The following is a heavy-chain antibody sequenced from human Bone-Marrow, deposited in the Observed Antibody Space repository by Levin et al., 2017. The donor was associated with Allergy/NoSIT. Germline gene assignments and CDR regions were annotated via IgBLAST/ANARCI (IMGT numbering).Heavy chain of an antibody. J-gene: IGHJ4*02. V-gene: IGHV3-48*01. CDR2: ISSSGGTI. CDR1: GFTFSDYA. D-gene: IGHD5-18*01. Sequence: AGGSLRLSCAASGFTFSDYAMNWVRQAPGKGLEWVSYISSSGGTIYYADSVKGRFTISRDSAHNSLSLQMDSLRTEDTALYYSVRDGYISGPNSPHFDYWGQGTLVTVSS. CDR3: VRDGYISGPNSPHFDY.